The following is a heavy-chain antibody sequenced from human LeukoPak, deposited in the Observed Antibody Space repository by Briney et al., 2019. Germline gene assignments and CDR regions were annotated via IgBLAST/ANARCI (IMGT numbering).Heavy chain of an antibody. D-gene: IGHD5-24*01. V-gene: IGHV4-39*01. Sequence: SETLSLTCTVSGGSISSSSYYWGWIRQPPGKGLEWIGSIYYSGSTYYNPSLKSRVTISVDTSKNQFSLKLSSVTAADTAVCYCARHRRDGSTPYYFDYWGQGTLVTVSS. CDR1: GGSISSSSYY. CDR2: IYYSGST. CDR3: ARHRRDGSTPYYFDY. J-gene: IGHJ4*02.